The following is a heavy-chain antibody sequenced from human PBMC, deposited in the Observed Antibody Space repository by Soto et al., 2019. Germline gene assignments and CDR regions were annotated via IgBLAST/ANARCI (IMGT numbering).Heavy chain of an antibody. V-gene: IGHV4-59*01. J-gene: IGHJ3*02. Sequence: SETLSLTCTVSGGSISSYYWSWIRQPPGKGLEWIGYIYYSGSTNYNPSLKSRVTMSVDTSKNQFSLKLSSVTAADTAVYYCAREGYYYDSSGYWHDAFDIWGQGTMVTVSS. CDR2: IYYSGST. CDR3: AREGYYYDSSGYWHDAFDI. CDR1: GGSISSYY. D-gene: IGHD3-22*01.